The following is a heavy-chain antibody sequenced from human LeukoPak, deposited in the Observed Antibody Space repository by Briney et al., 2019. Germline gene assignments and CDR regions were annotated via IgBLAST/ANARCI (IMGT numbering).Heavy chain of an antibody. CDR2: ISAYNGNT. CDR3: ARVGRQRLVRGAFDI. V-gene: IGHV1-18*01. CDR1: GYTFTSYG. Sequence: GASVTVSCKASGYTFTSYGISWVRQAPGQGLEWMGWISAYNGNTKYSQKFQGRVTITRDTSASTAYMELSSLRSEDTAVYYCARVGRQRLVRGAFDIWGQGTMVTVSS. J-gene: IGHJ3*02. D-gene: IGHD6-13*01.